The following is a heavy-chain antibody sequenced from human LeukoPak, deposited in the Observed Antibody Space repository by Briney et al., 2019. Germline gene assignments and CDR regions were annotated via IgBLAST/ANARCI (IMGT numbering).Heavy chain of an antibody. V-gene: IGHV4-39*07. CDR1: GGSISSSTYY. J-gene: IGHJ4*02. CDR3: TVYFLTGYFFYVGDAKIKTFDY. D-gene: IGHD3-9*01. Sequence: SETLSLTCTVSGGSISSSTYYWGWIRQPPGKGLEWIGTIHYSGSTHYIPSLKSRVTMSVDTSKNQFSLKLSSVTAEDTAVYYCTVYFLTGYFFYVGDAKIKTFDYWGQGTLVTVSS. CDR2: IHYSGST.